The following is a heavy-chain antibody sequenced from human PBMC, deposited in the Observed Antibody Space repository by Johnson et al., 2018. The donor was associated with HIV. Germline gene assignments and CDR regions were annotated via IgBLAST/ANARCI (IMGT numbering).Heavy chain of an antibody. V-gene: IGHV3-11*04. CDR3: AREEVTIFGVAYDAFDI. D-gene: IGHD3-3*01. Sequence: QVQLVESGGGLVKPGGSLRLSCAASGFTFSDYYMSWIRQAPGKGLEWVSYISSSGSTIYYADSVKGRFTISRDNTKNSLYLQMKSLGAGDTAVYYCAREEVTIFGVAYDAFDIWGQGTMVTVSS. CDR2: ISSSGSTI. J-gene: IGHJ3*02. CDR1: GFTFSDYY.